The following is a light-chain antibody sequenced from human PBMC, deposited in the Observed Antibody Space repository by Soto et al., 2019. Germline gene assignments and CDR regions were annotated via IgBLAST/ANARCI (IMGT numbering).Light chain of an antibody. V-gene: IGKV1-5*03. Sequence: DIQMTQSPSTLSASVGDRVTITFRASQSISGWVAWYQQKPGKAPKLLIYKTSSLESGVPSRFSGSGSGTEFTLTINSLQPDDFATDYCQQYDSYSSFGGGTKVDIK. CDR1: QSISGW. CDR2: KTS. CDR3: QQYDSYSS. J-gene: IGKJ4*01.